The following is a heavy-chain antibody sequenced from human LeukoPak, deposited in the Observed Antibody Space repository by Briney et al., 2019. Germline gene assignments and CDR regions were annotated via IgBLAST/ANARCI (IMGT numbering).Heavy chain of an antibody. Sequence: GGSLRLSCAASGFTFSSYAMHWVRQAPGKGLEWVAVISYDGSNKYYADSVKGRFTISRDNSKNTLYLQMNSLRAEDTAVYYCARDHRTRYSYTTYSLDYWGQGTLVTVSS. J-gene: IGHJ4*02. V-gene: IGHV3-30-3*01. CDR1: GFTFSSYA. CDR2: ISYDGSNK. CDR3: ARDHRTRYSYTTYSLDY. D-gene: IGHD5-18*01.